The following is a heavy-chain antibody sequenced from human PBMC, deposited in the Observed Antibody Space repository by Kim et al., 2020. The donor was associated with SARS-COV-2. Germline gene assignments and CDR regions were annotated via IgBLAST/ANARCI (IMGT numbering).Heavy chain of an antibody. CDR3: ARDRGASVTTGFDY. CDR2: IYYSGSN. V-gene: IGHV4-31*03. D-gene: IGHD4-17*01. J-gene: IGHJ4*02. CDR1: GGSISSGGYY. Sequence: SETLSLTCTVSGGSISSGGYYWSWLRPHTGKGLEWIGYIYYSGSNYYNPSLKSRVTISVDTSKNQFSLKLSSVTAADTAVYYCARDRGASVTTGFDYWGQGTLVTVSS.